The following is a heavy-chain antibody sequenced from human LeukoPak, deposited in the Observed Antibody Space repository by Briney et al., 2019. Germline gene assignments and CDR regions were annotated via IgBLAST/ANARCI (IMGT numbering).Heavy chain of an antibody. J-gene: IGHJ6*03. Sequence: SETLSLTCTISGGSISDYYWSWIRQPASKGLEWIGRIYTSGSTNYNPSLKSRVTISVDTSKNQFSLKLSSVTAADTAVYYCARTTEGYCRSTSCYGFYYSYYMDVWGKGTTVTISS. CDR1: GGSISDYY. D-gene: IGHD2-2*01. V-gene: IGHV4-4*07. CDR2: IYTSGST. CDR3: ARTTEGYCRSTSCYGFYYSYYMDV.